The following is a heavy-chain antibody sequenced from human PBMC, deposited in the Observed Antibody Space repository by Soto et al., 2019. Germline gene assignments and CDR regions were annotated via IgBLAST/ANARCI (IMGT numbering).Heavy chain of an antibody. CDR2: ISYDGSNK. V-gene: IGHV3-30-3*01. J-gene: IGHJ4*02. Sequence: QVQLVESGGGVVQPGRSLRLSCAASGFTFSSYAMHWVRQAPGKGLEWVAVISYDGSNKYYADSVKGRFTISRDNSKNTLYLQMNSLRAEDTAVYYCLTYYYDSSGYPVADHWGQGTLVTVSS. CDR1: GFTFSSYA. D-gene: IGHD3-22*01. CDR3: LTYYYDSSGYPVADH.